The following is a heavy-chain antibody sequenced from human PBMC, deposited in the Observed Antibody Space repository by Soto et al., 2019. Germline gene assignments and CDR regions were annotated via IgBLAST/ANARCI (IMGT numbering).Heavy chain of an antibody. CDR3: ASSAYSNNGY. J-gene: IGHJ4*02. CDR1: GFTFSSYW. CDR2: IKPDGSEK. D-gene: IGHD4-4*01. Sequence: EVQLVESGGGLVQPGGSLRLSCAASGFTFSSYWMSWVRQAPGKGLEWVANIKPDGSEKYYVDSVKGRFTISRDNAKNSLYLQTNSLRAEDTAVYFCASSAYSNNGYWGQGTLVTVSS. V-gene: IGHV3-7*01.